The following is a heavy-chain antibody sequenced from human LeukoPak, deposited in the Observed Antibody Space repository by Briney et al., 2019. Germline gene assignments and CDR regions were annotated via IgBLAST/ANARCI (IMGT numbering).Heavy chain of an antibody. CDR1: GITFSNYA. CDR3: ASGGNLGTYFFDY. Sequence: GGSLRLSCAASGITFSNYANHRVRQAPGKAREWVAYIRSDGSDKYYVDSVKGRFTISRDNSKNTLYLQMNSLRTEDTAVYYCASGGNLGTYFFDYWGQGTLVTVSS. V-gene: IGHV3-30*02. D-gene: IGHD4-23*01. J-gene: IGHJ4*02. CDR2: IRSDGSDK.